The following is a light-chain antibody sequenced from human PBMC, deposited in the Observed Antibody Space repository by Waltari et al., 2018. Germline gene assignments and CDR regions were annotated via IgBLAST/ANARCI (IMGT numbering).Light chain of an antibody. J-gene: IGKJ1*01. CDR3: QQYSDDLT. CDR1: QSINRW. Sequence: DIQMTQSPSTLSASVGGTVSINCRASQSINRWLAWYQKKPGKAPILLIYRASTFESGVPSSFSGSEAGAEFTLTISSLQPDDFATYYCQQYSDDLTFGQGTKVEIK. CDR2: RAS. V-gene: IGKV1-5*03.